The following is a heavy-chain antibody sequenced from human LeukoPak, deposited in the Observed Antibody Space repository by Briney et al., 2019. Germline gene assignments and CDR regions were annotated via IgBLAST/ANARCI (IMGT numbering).Heavy chain of an antibody. J-gene: IGHJ4*02. D-gene: IGHD4-23*01. Sequence: PGGSLRLSCAASGFTFNSCAMSWVRQGSGKGLEWVSVISDSGVNTYYAESVKGRFTISRDNSKNTLYLQMNSLRADDTAVHHCAKGVNRLNSPHDDWGQGTLVTVSS. V-gene: IGHV3-23*01. CDR1: GFTFNSCA. CDR2: ISDSGVNT. CDR3: AKGVNRLNSPHDD.